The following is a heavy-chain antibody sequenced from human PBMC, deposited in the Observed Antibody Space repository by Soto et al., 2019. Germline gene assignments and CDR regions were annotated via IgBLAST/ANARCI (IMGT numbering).Heavy chain of an antibody. D-gene: IGHD4-17*01. Sequence: SETLSLTCTVSGGSISSYYWSWIRQPPGKGLEWIGYIYYSGSTYYNPSLKSRVTISVDTSKNQFSLKLSSVTAADTAVYYCAREGPGVLVPAADDYGDYLFDYWGQGTLVTVSS. V-gene: IGHV4-59*12. CDR1: GGSISSYY. J-gene: IGHJ4*02. CDR2: IYYSGST. CDR3: AREGPGVLVPAADDYGDYLFDY.